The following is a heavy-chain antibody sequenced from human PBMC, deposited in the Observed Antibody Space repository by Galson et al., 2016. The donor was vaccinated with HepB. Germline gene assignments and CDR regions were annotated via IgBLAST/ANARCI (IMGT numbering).Heavy chain of an antibody. Sequence: SLRLSCAASGFNFNDYYMSWIRQAPGKGLEWVSFISDSGISVYTDSVKGRFTISRDNGKNSLYLEMNSLRAEDTAVYPCVRGPRLGQLGFFGYWGQGILVTVSS. J-gene: IGHJ4*02. CDR1: GFNFNDYY. V-gene: IGHV3-11*01. D-gene: IGHD6-6*01. CDR2: ISDSGISV. CDR3: VRGPRLGQLGFFGY.